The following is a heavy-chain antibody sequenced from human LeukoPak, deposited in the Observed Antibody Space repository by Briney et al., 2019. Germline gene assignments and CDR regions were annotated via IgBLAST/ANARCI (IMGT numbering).Heavy chain of an antibody. CDR1: GYTFTGYY. V-gene: IGHV1-2*02. J-gene: IGHJ3*02. CDR3: ARAYDSSGYFIDAFDI. D-gene: IGHD3-22*01. Sequence: GASVKVSCKASGYTFTGYYMHWVRQAPGQGLEWMGWINPNSGGTNYAQKFQGRVTMTRDTSISTAYMELSRLRPDDTAVYYCARAYDSSGYFIDAFDIWGQGTMVTVSS. CDR2: INPNSGGT.